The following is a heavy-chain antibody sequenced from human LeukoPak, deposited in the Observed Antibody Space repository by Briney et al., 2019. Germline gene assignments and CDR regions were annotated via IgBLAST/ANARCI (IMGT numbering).Heavy chain of an antibody. CDR1: GYTFTSYF. J-gene: IGHJ3*01. D-gene: IGHD2-21*02. V-gene: IGHV1-46*01. CDR3: ARRRVTATLCFDL. CDR2: INPTGGST. Sequence: EASVKVSCKASGYTFTSYFIHWVRQAPGEGLEWMGIINPTGGSTRYAQKFQGRVTMTRDTSTSTVYMELSSLRSEDTAVYYCARRRVTATLCFDLWGQATTVIVSS.